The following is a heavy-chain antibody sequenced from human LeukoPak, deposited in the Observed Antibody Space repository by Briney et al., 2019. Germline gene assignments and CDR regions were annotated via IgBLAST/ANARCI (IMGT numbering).Heavy chain of an antibody. V-gene: IGHV4-38-2*01. CDR1: GYSISSGYY. CDR2: IYHSGST. CDR3: ARGAYYDSSGYYWVLFDY. D-gene: IGHD3-22*01. Sequence: SETLSLTCAVSGYSISSGYYWGWIRQPPGKGLEWIGSIYHSGSTHYNPSLKSRVTISVDTSKNQFSLKLSSVTAADTAVYYCARGAYYDSSGYYWVLFDYWGQGTLVTVSS. J-gene: IGHJ4*02.